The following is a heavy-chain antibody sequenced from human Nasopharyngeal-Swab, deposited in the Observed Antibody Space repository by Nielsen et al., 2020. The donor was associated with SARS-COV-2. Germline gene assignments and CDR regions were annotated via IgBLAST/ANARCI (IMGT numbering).Heavy chain of an antibody. J-gene: IGHJ4*02. CDR2: IIPIFGTA. D-gene: IGHD3-22*01. CDR3: AREGAHYYDSSGYCSHDY. Sequence: WVRQAHGQGRKWMGGIIPIFGTANYAQKFQGRVTITADESTRTAYMELSSLRSEDTAMYYCAREGAHYYDSSGYCSHDYWGQGALVTVSS. V-gene: IGHV1-69*01.